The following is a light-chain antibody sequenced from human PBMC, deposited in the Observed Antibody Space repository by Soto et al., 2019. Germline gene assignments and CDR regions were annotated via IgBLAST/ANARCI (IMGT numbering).Light chain of an antibody. CDR3: QQYKSYSLIT. J-gene: IGKJ3*01. CDR2: GAS. V-gene: IGKV3-15*01. Sequence: EIVMTQSPATLSVSPGERATLSCRASQSVSSNLAWYQQKPGQAPRLLIYGASTRATGIPARFSGSGSGTEFTLTISSLQSEDFATYFCQQYKSYSLITFGPGTKVDVK. CDR1: QSVSSN.